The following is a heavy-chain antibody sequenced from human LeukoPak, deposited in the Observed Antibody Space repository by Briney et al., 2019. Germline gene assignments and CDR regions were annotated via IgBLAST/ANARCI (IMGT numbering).Heavy chain of an antibody. J-gene: IGHJ6*02. CDR2: ISAYNGNT. Sequence: ASVKVSCKASGYTFTSYGISWVRQAPGQGVEWMGWISAYNGNTNYAQKLQGRVTMTTDTSTSTAYMELRSLRSDDTAVYYCARGFDYGEYYYYGMDVWGQGTTVTVSS. CDR3: ARGFDYGEYYYYGMDV. CDR1: GYTFTSYG. D-gene: IGHD4-17*01. V-gene: IGHV1-18*01.